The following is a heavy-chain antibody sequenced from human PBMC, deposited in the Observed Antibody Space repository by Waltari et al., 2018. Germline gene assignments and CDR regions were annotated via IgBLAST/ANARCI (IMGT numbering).Heavy chain of an antibody. V-gene: IGHV4-34*01. CDR1: GGSFSGYY. CDR2: INHSGST. D-gene: IGHD2-15*01. Sequence: QVQLQQWGAGLLKPSETLSLTCAVYGGSFSGYYWSWIRQPPGKGLEWIGEINHSGSTNYNPSLKSRVTISVDTSKNQCSLKLSSVTAADTAVYYCARGGGLLSPRGIGYWGQGTLVTVSS. CDR3: ARGGGLLSPRGIGY. J-gene: IGHJ4*02.